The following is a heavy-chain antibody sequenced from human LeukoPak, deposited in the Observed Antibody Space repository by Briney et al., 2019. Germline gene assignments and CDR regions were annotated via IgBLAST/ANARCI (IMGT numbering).Heavy chain of an antibody. Sequence: GGSLRLSCAASGFTFSSYSMNWVRQAPGKGLEWLSYINSNSDDIYHADSVKGRFTVSRDNAKNSLYLQMNNLRAEDTAVYYCARAEETTWGIDPWGQGTLVTISS. CDR2: INSNSDDI. J-gene: IGHJ5*02. CDR1: GFTFSSYS. D-gene: IGHD3-16*01. V-gene: IGHV3-48*01. CDR3: ARAEETTWGIDP.